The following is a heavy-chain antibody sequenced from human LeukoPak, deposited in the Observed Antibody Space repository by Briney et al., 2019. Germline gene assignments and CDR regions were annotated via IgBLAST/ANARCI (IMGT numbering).Heavy chain of an antibody. D-gene: IGHD3-10*01. J-gene: IGHJ5*02. CDR1: GGSFSGYY. V-gene: IGHV4-34*01. Sequence: SETLSLTCAVYGGSFSGYYWSWIRQPPGKGREWVGEINHSGSTNYNPSLKSRVTISVDTTKNQFSLKLSSVTGADTAIYYCAKDGYGSGGRWFDPWGQGTLVTVSS. CDR3: AKDGYGSGGRWFDP. CDR2: INHSGST.